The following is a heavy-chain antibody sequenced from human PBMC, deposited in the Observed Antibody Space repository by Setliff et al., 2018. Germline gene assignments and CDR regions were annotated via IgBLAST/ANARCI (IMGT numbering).Heavy chain of an antibody. CDR1: GGSISDYY. CDR3: TVYNTGSSKGHY. V-gene: IGHV4-59*12. D-gene: IGHD2-8*02. J-gene: IGHJ4*02. CDR2: IYYSGST. Sequence: SETLSLTCTVSGGSISDYYWGWIRQAPGKGLEWIGYIYYSGSTNYNPSLKSRVTISVDTSKNQFSLKLSSVTAADTALYYCTVYNTGSSKGHYWGQGTPVTVSS.